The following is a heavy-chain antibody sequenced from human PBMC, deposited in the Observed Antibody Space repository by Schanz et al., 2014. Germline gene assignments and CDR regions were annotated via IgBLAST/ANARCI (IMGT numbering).Heavy chain of an antibody. Sequence: DVQLLESGGGLVQPGGSLRLSCAASGFTFSSHWMHWVRQDPGKGLVWVARINSVGSNTDYADSVTGRFTISRDNSKNTLYLQMNSLRAEDTAVYYCAKDKAAGSAWFDGFNVWGQGTMVTVSS. CDR3: AKDKAAGSAWFDGFNV. V-gene: IGHV3-74*01. D-gene: IGHD6-13*01. CDR2: INSVGSNT. J-gene: IGHJ3*01. CDR1: GFTFSSHW.